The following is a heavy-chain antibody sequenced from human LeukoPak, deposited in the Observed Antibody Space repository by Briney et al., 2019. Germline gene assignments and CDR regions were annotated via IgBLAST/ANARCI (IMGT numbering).Heavy chain of an antibody. Sequence: SETLSLNCTVSGGSISSFYWSWIRQPPGKELEWIGHIHHSGGTNYNPSLKSRVSISLDMSKNQFSLKLSSVTAADTAMYYCASGPEGRDYWGQGTLVTVSS. V-gene: IGHV4-59*13. CDR1: GGSISSFY. D-gene: IGHD1-14*01. CDR2: IHHSGGT. J-gene: IGHJ4*02. CDR3: ASGPEGRDY.